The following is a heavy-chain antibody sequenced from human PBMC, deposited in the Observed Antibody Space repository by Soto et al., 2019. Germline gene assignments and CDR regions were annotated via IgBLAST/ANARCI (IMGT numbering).Heavy chain of an antibody. J-gene: IGHJ6*02. CDR3: ARDGYYFYGLVNYYGIDF. Sequence: DSVQVSCKASGYTFTSYAMHWVRQAPGQRLEWMGWINAGNGNTKYSQKFQGRVTITRDTSASTAYMELSSLRSEDTAVYYCARDGYYFYGLVNYYGIDFWGQGTTVTVSS. V-gene: IGHV1-3*01. CDR2: INAGNGNT. D-gene: IGHD3-3*01. CDR1: GYTFTSYA.